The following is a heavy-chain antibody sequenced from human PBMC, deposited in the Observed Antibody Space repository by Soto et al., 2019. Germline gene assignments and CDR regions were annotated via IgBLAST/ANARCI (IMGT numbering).Heavy chain of an antibody. V-gene: IGHV4-34*01. CDR3: ARGRQVAPSALFRRAGDYSLDV. CDR2: INHRGST. Sequence: ETLSLTCAVSGGSFSGYQWTWIRQPPGKGPEWIGEINHRGSTNLNPSLGSRVTFLVDTSKNQFSLKLRSVTAADTAVYYCARGRQVAPSALFRRAGDYSLDVWGQGTTVTVSS. D-gene: IGHD2-2*01. CDR1: GGSFSGYQ. J-gene: IGHJ6*02.